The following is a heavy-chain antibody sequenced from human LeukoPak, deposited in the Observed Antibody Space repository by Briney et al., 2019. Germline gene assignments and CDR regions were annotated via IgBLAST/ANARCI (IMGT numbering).Heavy chain of an antibody. J-gene: IGHJ6*02. CDR1: GYTFTNYG. CDR2: ISAYNGNT. V-gene: IGHV1-18*01. CDR3: AGPLGAAGTHYYYYYGMDV. Sequence: GASVKVSCKASGYTFTNYGISWVRQAPGQGLEWMGWISAYNGNTNYAQKLQGRVTMTTDTSTSTAYMELRSLRSDDTAVYYCAGPLGAAGTHYYYYYGMDVWGQGTTVTVSS. D-gene: IGHD6-13*01.